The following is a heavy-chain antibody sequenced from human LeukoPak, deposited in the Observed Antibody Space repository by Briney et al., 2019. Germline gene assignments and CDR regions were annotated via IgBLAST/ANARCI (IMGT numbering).Heavy chain of an antibody. J-gene: IGHJ5*02. CDR3: SAGTGDNWFDP. Sequence: KPSETLSLTCTVSGGSISSSSYYWGWIRQPPGKGLEWIGSIYYSGSTYYNPSLKSRVTISVDTSKNQFSLKLSSVTAADTAVYYCSAGTGDNWFDPWGQGTLVTVSS. D-gene: IGHD6-13*01. CDR2: IYYSGST. CDR1: GGSISSSSYY. V-gene: IGHV4-39*07.